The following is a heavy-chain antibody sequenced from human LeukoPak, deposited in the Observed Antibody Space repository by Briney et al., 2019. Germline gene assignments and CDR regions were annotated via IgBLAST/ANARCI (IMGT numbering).Heavy chain of an antibody. Sequence: GESLKISCKASGYSFADYWIGWVRPMPGKGLEWMGIIYPGDSDTRYSPSFQGQVTISADKSIRTAYLQWSSLKASDTAMYYCARSDQLRWFGDPRRPYYYGMDVWSQGTTVTVSS. V-gene: IGHV5-51*01. CDR2: IYPGDSDT. D-gene: IGHD3-10*01. J-gene: IGHJ6*02. CDR3: ARSDQLRWFGDPRRPYYYGMDV. CDR1: GYSFADYW.